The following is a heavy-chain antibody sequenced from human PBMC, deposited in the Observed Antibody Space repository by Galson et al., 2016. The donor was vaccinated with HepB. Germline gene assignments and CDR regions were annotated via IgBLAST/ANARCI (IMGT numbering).Heavy chain of an antibody. CDR3: AKGNIDYLPAAPYA. CDR2: ISGGGDST. CDR1: GFTFSSYA. Sequence: SQRLSCAASGFTFSSYAMSWFRQAPGKGLDWVSSISGGGDSTFYADSVKGRFSISRDNSKDTLYLQLNSLRADDTAVYYCAKGNIDYLPAAPYAWGQGTLVTVSS. D-gene: IGHD2-2*01. J-gene: IGHJ5*02. V-gene: IGHV3-23*01.